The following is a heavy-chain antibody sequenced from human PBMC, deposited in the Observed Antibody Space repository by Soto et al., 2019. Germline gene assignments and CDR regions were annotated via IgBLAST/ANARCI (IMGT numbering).Heavy chain of an antibody. Sequence: PSETLSLTCTVSGCSISSYYWSWIRQPPGKGLEWIGYIYYSGSTNYNPSLKSRVTISVDTSKNQFSLKLSSVTAADTAVYYCARERVRRRTNWFDPWGQGTLVTVSS. CDR2: IYYSGST. J-gene: IGHJ5*02. CDR1: GCSISSYY. V-gene: IGHV4-59*01. CDR3: ARERVRRRTNWFDP.